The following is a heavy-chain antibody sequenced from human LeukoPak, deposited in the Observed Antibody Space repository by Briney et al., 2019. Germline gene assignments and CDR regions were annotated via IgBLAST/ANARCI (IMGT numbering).Heavy chain of an antibody. CDR1: EYTFTGYY. CDR2: IIPILETV. J-gene: IGHJ6*03. Sequence: SVKVSGKASEYTFTGYYMHWVRQAPGQGLEWVGRIIPILETVNFARKFQGRVTITTDKSTTTVYMELSSLRSEDTAVYYCARGPYSKQDYYMDVWGTGTTVTVSS. CDR3: ARGPYSKQDYYMDV. V-gene: IGHV1-69*08. D-gene: IGHD4-11*01.